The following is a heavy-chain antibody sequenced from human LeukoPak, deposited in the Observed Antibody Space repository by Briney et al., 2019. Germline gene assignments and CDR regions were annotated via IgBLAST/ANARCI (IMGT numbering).Heavy chain of an antibody. CDR2: ISSSSSYI. CDR1: GFTVNTYS. Sequence: GASLRLSCAASGFTVNTYSMNWVRKAPGKGLEWVSSISSSSSYIYYADSVKGRCTISRDNAKNSLYLQMNSLRAEDTAVYYCARIRSDAFDIWGQGTMVTVSS. CDR3: ARIRSDAFDI. J-gene: IGHJ3*02. V-gene: IGHV3-21*01.